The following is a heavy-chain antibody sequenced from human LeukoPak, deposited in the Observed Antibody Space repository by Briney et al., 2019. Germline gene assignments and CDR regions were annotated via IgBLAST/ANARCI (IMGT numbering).Heavy chain of an antibody. V-gene: IGHV3-7*03. CDR3: ARDQYDTWSRRGNFDS. CDR1: GFTFGKYW. J-gene: IGHJ4*02. CDR2: IKLDGSEK. D-gene: IGHD3-3*01. Sequence: GGSLRLSCVASGFTFGKYWMSWVRQAPGKGLERVANIKLDGSEKDYVDSVKGRFTISRDNTKNSLYLQMNSLRVEDTAVFYCARDQYDTWSRRGNFDSWGQGTLVIVSS.